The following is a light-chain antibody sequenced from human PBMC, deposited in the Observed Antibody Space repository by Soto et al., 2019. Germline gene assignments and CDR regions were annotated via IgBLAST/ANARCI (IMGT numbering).Light chain of an antibody. CDR1: QSISSY. V-gene: IGKV1-39*01. CDR3: QQSYSTPHT. Sequence: DIQMTQSPPSLSASVGARVNITCRASQSISSYLNWYQQKPGKAPKLLIYAASSLQSGVPSRFSGSGSGTDFTLTISSLQPEDFATYYCQQSYSTPHTFGQGTRLEI. CDR2: AAS. J-gene: IGKJ5*01.